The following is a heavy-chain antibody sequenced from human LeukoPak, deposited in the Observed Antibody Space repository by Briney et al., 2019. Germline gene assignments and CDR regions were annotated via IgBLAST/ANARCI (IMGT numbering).Heavy chain of an antibody. CDR2: ISSRSSYI. CDR3: ARVSTYYYDSSGYSIDY. CDR1: GFTLSSYS. Sequence: PGGSLRLSCAASGFTLSSYSMNWVRQAPGKGREGVSSISSRSSYIYYADSVKGRFTISRDNAKNSLYLQMNSLRAEDTAVYYCARVSTYYYDSSGYSIDYWGQGTLVAVSS. D-gene: IGHD3-22*01. J-gene: IGHJ4*02. V-gene: IGHV3-21*01.